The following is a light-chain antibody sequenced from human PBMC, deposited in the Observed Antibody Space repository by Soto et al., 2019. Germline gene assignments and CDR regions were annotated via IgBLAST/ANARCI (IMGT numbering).Light chain of an antibody. J-gene: IGLJ1*01. CDR1: SSDVGAYNS. CDR3: SSSTSSSTYL. V-gene: IGLV2-14*03. Sequence: QSALTQPASVSGSPGQSITISFTGTSSDVGAYNSVSWYQQHPDKAPKPIIYSVSYRSSGVSDRFSGSKSDNTASLTISGLHSEDEADYYCSSSTSSSTYLFGTGTKLTVL. CDR2: SVS.